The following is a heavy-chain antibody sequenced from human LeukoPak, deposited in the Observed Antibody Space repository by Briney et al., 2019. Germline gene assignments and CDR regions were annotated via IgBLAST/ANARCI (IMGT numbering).Heavy chain of an antibody. Sequence: PSETLSLTCAVYGGSFSGYYWSWIRQPPGKGLEWIGEINHSGSTNYNPSLKSRVTISVDRSKNQFSLKLSSVTAADTAVYYCARVSTATGTYWFDPWGQGTLVTVSS. CDR1: GGSFSGYY. V-gene: IGHV4-34*01. J-gene: IGHJ5*02. CDR3: ARVSTATGTYWFDP. D-gene: IGHD1-14*01. CDR2: INHSGST.